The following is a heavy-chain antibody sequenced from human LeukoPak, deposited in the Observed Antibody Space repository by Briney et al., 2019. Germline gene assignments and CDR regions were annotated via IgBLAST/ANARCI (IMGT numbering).Heavy chain of an antibody. Sequence: AGSLRLSCSVSGFTFSSHAMHWVRQAPGKGLECVAYISYDGSFQYHADSVKGRFTISRDNTKDMLYLQMNSHRVDDSATYYCVGEVGSRQLNSWGEGTVVSVSS. J-gene: IGHJ4*02. CDR1: GFTFSSHA. CDR2: ISYDGSFQ. CDR3: VGEVGSRQLNS. V-gene: IGHV3-30-3*01. D-gene: IGHD1-26*01.